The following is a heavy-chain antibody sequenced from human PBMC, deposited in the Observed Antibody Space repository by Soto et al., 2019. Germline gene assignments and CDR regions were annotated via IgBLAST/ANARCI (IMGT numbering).Heavy chain of an antibody. Sequence: PGGSLRLSCAVSGFTTNKHAMSWVRQAPEKGLEWVAGISDSGADKFYAESVRGRFSISRDGSRNTVYLQMSDLRPDDTAIYYCAKRMGTQYSWGQGTSVPVSS. J-gene: IGHJ4*02. CDR1: GFTTNKHA. V-gene: IGHV3-23*01. CDR2: ISDSGADK. CDR3: AKRMGTQYS. D-gene: IGHD1-1*01.